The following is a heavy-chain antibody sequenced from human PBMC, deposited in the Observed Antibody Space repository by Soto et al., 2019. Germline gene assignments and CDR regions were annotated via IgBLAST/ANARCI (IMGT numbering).Heavy chain of an antibody. CDR2: INAGNGNT. J-gene: IGHJ6*02. CDR1: GYGFTSYG. V-gene: IGHV1-3*01. D-gene: IGHD3-22*01. Sequence: ASVKVSCDASGYGFTSYGIHWVRQAPGQRLEWTGWINAGNGNTKYSEKFQGRVTITRDTSASTAYLELSSLRSEDTAVYYCARDPNDSSAYYHHYYYGMDVWGQGTTVTVSS. CDR3: ARDPNDSSAYYHHYYYGMDV.